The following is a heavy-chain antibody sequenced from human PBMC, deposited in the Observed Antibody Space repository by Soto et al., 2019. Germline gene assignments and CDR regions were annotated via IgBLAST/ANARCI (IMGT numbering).Heavy chain of an antibody. V-gene: IGHV3-30-3*01. D-gene: IGHD4-4*01. CDR2: ISYDGSNK. J-gene: IGHJ6*02. CDR3: ARPTTAPNTIYGMDV. CDR1: GFTFSSYA. Sequence: QVQLVESGGGVVQPGRSLRLSCAASGFTFSSYAMHWVRQAPGKGLEWVAVISYDGSNKYYADSVKGRFTISRDNSKNTLYLQMNSLRAEDTAVYYCARPTTAPNTIYGMDVWGQGTTVTVSS.